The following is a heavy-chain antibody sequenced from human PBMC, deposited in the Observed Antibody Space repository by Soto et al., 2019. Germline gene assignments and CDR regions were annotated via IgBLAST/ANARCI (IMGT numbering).Heavy chain of an antibody. Sequence: QVQLQESGPGLVKPSETLSLTCTVSGSSISSYYWSWIRQPPGKGLEWIGYIYYSGSTNYNPSLKSRVTISVDTSKNQFSLKLSSVTAADTAVYYCARVGIAVAVWGQGTLVTVSS. D-gene: IGHD6-19*01. CDR2: IYYSGST. V-gene: IGHV4-59*01. CDR3: ARVGIAVAV. J-gene: IGHJ4*02. CDR1: GSSISSYY.